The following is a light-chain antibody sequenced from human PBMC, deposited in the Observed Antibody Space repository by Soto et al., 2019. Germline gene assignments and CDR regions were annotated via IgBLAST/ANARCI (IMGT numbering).Light chain of an antibody. V-gene: IGKV1-39*01. J-gene: IGKJ1*01. CDR3: QQSYSTPRVWT. CDR1: QSIARY. Sequence: DIQVTRSPSSLSASVGDRVTITCRTSQSIARYLNWYQHKPGKAPKVLIHAASTLHSGVPSRFSGSGSGTDFTLTITSLQPEDFATYYCQQSYSTPRVWTFGQGTRVEI. CDR2: AAS.